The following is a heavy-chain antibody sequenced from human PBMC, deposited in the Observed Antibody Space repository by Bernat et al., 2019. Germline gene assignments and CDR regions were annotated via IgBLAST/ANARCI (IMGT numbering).Heavy chain of an antibody. CDR1: GFTFSSYA. V-gene: IGHV3-23*01. D-gene: IGHD3-22*01. J-gene: IGHJ1*01. Sequence: EVQLLESGGGLVQPGGSLRLSCAASGFTFSSYAMSWVRQAPGKGLEWVSAISGSGGATYYADSVKGRFTISRDNSMNTLYLQMNNLGAEDTALYYCARQSPVYDSSGWPWYFQDWGQGTLVTVSS. CDR2: ISGSGGAT. CDR3: ARQSPVYDSSGWPWYFQD.